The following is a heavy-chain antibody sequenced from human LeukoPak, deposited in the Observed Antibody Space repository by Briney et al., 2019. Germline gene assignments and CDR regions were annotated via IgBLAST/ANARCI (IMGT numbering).Heavy chain of an antibody. CDR2: INGEGSAT. D-gene: IGHD6-13*01. CDR3: AISPYISSWTFEY. J-gene: IGHJ4*02. Sequence: GGSLSLSCVAPGFTLSNYAITWVGQAPGKGLMWVSRINGEGSATDYADSVKGRFTISSDNAKDTLYLQMKSLRAEDTGVYYCAISPYISSWTFEYWGQGALVTVSS. V-gene: IGHV3-74*01. CDR1: GFTLSNYA.